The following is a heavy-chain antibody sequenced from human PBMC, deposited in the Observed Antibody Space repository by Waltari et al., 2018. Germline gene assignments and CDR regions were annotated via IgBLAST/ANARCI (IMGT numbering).Heavy chain of an antibody. CDR2: VGHDGRTK. V-gene: IGHV3-30*18. CDR1: GFNFRNHG. Sequence: QVHLGESGGGVVQPGRSLRLSCTASGFNFRNHGMQWVRQAPGKGLEWGAVVGHDGRTKYYGDSVEGRFTVSRDNSMNTMYLEMHSLRIDDTAIYYCAKEFGGAGSSYMSYFDSWGQGTLVTVSS. CDR3: AKEFGGAGSSYMSYFDS. D-gene: IGHD3-10*01. J-gene: IGHJ4*02.